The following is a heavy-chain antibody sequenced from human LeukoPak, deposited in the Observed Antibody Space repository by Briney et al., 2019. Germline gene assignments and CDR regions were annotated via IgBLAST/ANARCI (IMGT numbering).Heavy chain of an antibody. V-gene: IGHV1-69*06. CDR3: ARDLPPRYYDSSGYPSPSDAFDI. CDR2: IIPIFGTA. J-gene: IGHJ3*02. CDR1: GGTFSSYA. D-gene: IGHD3-22*01. Sequence: SVKVSCKDSGGTFSSYAISWVRQAPGQGLEWMGGIIPIFGTANYAQKFQGRVTITADKSTSTAYMELSSLRSEDTAVYYCARDLPPRYYDSSGYPSPSDAFDIWGQGTMVTVSS.